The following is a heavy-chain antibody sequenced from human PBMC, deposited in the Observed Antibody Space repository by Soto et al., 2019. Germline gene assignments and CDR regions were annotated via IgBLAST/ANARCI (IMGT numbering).Heavy chain of an antibody. CDR2: ISWNSGSI. CDR3: AKDGSASGSYYHFDY. D-gene: IGHD1-26*01. J-gene: IGHJ4*02. CDR1: GFTFDDYA. Sequence: PGGSLRLSCAASGFTFDDYAMHWVRQAPGKGLEWVSGISWNSGSIGYADSVKGRFTISRDNAKNSLYLQMNSLRAEDTALYYCAKDGSASGSYYHFDYWGQGTLVTVSS. V-gene: IGHV3-9*01.